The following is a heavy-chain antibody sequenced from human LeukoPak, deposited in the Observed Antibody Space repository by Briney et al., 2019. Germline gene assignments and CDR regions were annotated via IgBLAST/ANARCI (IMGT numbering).Heavy chain of an antibody. V-gene: IGHV3-49*04. CDR1: GFTFGDNP. D-gene: IGHD6-6*01. CDR2: IRSDRYGGTS. Sequence: PGGSLRLSCTASGFTFGDNPLNWVRQAPGKGLKWVGLIRSDRYGGTSEYVASVNGRFSISRDDSRNILYLDMNSLRNEDTAVYFCTRISSSPAALYYYYMDVWGKGIPVTVSS. CDR3: TRISSSPAALYYYYMDV. J-gene: IGHJ6*03.